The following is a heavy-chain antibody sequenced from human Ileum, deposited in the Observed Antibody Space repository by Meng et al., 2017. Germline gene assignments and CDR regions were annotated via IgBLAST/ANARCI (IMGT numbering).Heavy chain of an antibody. D-gene: IGHD3-16*01. CDR2: IKSEVDGGTT. CDR1: EYHFSAAW. J-gene: IGHJ3*01. CDR3: TTDPQWGI. Sequence: EVKLGGYGGGLVKPGGSLRLSCAVSEYHFSAAWWSWVRQAPGKGLEWVGRIKSEVDGGTTDYTAPVKGRFTLSRDDSKDTLYLQMNNLKAEDTAVYYCTTDPQWGIWGQGTMVTVSS. V-gene: IGHV3-15*01.